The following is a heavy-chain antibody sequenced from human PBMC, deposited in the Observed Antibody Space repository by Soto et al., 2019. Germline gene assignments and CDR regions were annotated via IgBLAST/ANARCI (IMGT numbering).Heavy chain of an antibody. D-gene: IGHD2-21*02. J-gene: IGHJ3*02. CDR3: ARLVVTAHSDAFDI. CDR1: GGSISSGGYY. Sequence: QVQLQESGPGLVKPSQTLSLTCTVSGGSISSGGYYWSWIRQHPGKGLEWIGYIYYSGSTYYNPSLKGRVTXXVXTXXNQFSLKLSSVTAADTAVYYCARLVVTAHSDAFDIWGQGTMVTVSS. CDR2: IYYSGST. V-gene: IGHV4-31*03.